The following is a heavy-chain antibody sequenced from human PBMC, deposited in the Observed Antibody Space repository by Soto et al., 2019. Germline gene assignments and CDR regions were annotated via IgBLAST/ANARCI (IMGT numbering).Heavy chain of an antibody. D-gene: IGHD6-19*01. CDR1: GFTFSSYE. V-gene: IGHV3-48*03. J-gene: IGHJ4*02. CDR3: AGGPYSSGGGYFDY. Sequence: EVQLVESGGGLVQPGGSLRLSCAASGFTFSSYEMNWVRQAPGKGLEWVSYISSSASTIYYADSVKGRFTISRDNAKNSLYLQMNSLGGEDTAVYYCAGGPYSSGGGYFDYWGQETLVTVSS. CDR2: ISSSASTI.